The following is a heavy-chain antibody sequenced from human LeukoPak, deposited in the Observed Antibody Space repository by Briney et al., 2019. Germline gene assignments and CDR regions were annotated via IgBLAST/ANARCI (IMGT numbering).Heavy chain of an antibody. D-gene: IGHD2-15*01. Sequence: PSETLSVTCAVYGGSFSGYYWSWIRQPPGKGLEWIGEINHSGSTNYNPSLKSRVTISVDTSKNQFSLKLSSVTAADTAVYYCARGLGYCSGGSCYLIFDYWGQGTLVTVSS. CDR3: ARGLGYCSGGSCYLIFDY. J-gene: IGHJ4*02. CDR2: INHSGST. V-gene: IGHV4-34*01. CDR1: GGSFSGYY.